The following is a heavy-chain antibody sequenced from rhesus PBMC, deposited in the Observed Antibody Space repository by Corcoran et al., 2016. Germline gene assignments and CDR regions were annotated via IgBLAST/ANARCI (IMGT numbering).Heavy chain of an antibody. Sequence: QVQLQESGPGLVKPSETLSLTCAVSGGSISSSNWWSWFRQPPGKGLEWIGYISGSSGSTYYNPSLKSRVTISTATSKNHFSLKLISVTPADTAVYSCARSVAGLDFWGQGLLVTVSS. CDR3: ARSVAGLDF. CDR2: ISGSSGST. CDR1: GGSISSSNW. V-gene: IGHV4-65*01. D-gene: IGHD4-29*01. J-gene: IGHJ4*01.